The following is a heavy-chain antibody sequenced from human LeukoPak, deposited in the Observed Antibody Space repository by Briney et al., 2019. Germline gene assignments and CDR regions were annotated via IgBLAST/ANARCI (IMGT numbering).Heavy chain of an antibody. Sequence: KSSETLSLTCTVSGGSISSGGYYWSWIRQHPGKGLEWIGYIYYSGSTYYNPSLKSRVTISVDTSKNQFSLKLSSVTAADTAVYYCARDLRLAYCGGVCYSNYYYYYGMDVWGQGTTVTVSS. J-gene: IGHJ6*02. V-gene: IGHV4-31*03. D-gene: IGHD2-21*02. CDR1: GGSISSGGYY. CDR3: ARDLRLAYCGGVCYSNYYYYYGMDV. CDR2: IYYSGST.